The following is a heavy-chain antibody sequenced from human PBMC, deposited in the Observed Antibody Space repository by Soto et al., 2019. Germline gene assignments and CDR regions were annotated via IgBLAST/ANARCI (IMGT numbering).Heavy chain of an antibody. CDR1: GFSLSTSGVG. Sequence: QITLKESGPPLVKPTQTLTLTCTFSGFSLSTSGVGVGWIRQPPGKALEWLALIYWDDDKRYSPSLKSRLTITKDTSKTQVVLTMTNMDPVDTATYYCAHRRDGYYLDYWGQGTLVTVSS. D-gene: IGHD4-17*01. CDR3: AHRRDGYYLDY. J-gene: IGHJ4*02. V-gene: IGHV2-5*02. CDR2: IYWDDDK.